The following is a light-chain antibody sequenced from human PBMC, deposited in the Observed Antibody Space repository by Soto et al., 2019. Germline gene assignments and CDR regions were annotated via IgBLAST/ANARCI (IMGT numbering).Light chain of an antibody. CDR2: GTS. J-gene: IGKJ1*01. CDR1: QSVVSN. Sequence: EILITQSPATLSVSPGERATLSCRASQSVVSNVAWYQHKPGQAPRLLIHGTSTRATGFPDRFSGSGSGTDFTLTITSLQSEDFAVYYCQQYNRWPLTFGQGTKVDIK. CDR3: QQYNRWPLT. V-gene: IGKV3-15*01.